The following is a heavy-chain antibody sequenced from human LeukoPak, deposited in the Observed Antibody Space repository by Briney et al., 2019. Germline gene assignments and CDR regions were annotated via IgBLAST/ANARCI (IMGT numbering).Heavy chain of an antibody. V-gene: IGHV1-8*01. CDR1: GYTFTSYD. Sequence: LRASVKVSCKASGYTFTSYDINWVRQATGQGLEWMGWMNPNSGNTGYAQKFQGRVTMTRNTSISTAYMELSSLGSEDTAVYYCARVVIRGVMCIGYWGQGTLVTVSS. D-gene: IGHD3-10*01. CDR3: ARVVIRGVMCIGY. J-gene: IGHJ4*02. CDR2: MNPNSGNT.